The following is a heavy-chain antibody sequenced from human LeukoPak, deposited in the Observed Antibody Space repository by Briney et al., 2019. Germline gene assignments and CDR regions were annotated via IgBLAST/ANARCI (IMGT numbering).Heavy chain of an antibody. CDR3: APTSEAYTSNWSV. J-gene: IGHJ4*02. Sequence: ASVKVSCKTSGYRFTDDYIHWVRQAPRQGLEWMGWINPDTDFTNYAPKFRGGVIMTRDTSISTAYMEVRRLTFDDTAIYYCAPTSEAYTSNWSVWGQGTLVTVSP. V-gene: IGHV1-2*02. CDR2: INPDTDFT. D-gene: IGHD3-16*01. CDR1: GYRFTDDY.